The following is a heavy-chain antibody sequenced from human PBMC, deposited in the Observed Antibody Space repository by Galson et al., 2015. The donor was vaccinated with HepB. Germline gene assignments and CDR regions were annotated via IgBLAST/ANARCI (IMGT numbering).Heavy chain of an antibody. V-gene: IGHV3-23*01. CDR1: GFTFSSYA. CDR2: ISGSGGST. Sequence: SLRLSCAASGFTFSSYAMSWVRQAPGKGLEWVPAISGSGGSTYYADSVKGRFTISRDNSKNTLYLQMNSLRAEDTAVYYCAKDLGGYSYGRGYYFDYWGQGTLVTVSS. D-gene: IGHD5-18*01. CDR3: AKDLGGYSYGRGYYFDY. J-gene: IGHJ4*02.